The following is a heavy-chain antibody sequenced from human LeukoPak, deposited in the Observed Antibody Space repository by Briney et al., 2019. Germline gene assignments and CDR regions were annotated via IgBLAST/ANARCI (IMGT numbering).Heavy chain of an antibody. V-gene: IGHV3-66*01. CDR3: ARDASGYSFDY. D-gene: IGHD2-15*01. J-gene: IGHJ4*02. CDR2: IYSGGST. CDR1: GFTVSSNY. Sequence: PGRSLRLSCAASGFTVSSNYMSWVRQAPGKGLEWVSVIYSGGSTYYADSVKGRFTISRDNSKNTLYLQMNSLRAEDTAVYYCARDASGYSFDYWGQGTLVTVSS.